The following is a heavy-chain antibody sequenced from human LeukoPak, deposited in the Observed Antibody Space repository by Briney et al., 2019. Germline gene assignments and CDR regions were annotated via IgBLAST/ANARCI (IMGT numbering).Heavy chain of an antibody. Sequence: SGSPSLTCPDSCGLNNSCSYYWGLVRQPPRKGVEWIGSIYYSGSTYYNPSLKSRVTISVDTSKNQFSLKLSSVTAADTAVYYCARVKTQLATFDYWGQGTLVTVSS. V-gene: IGHV4-39*07. D-gene: IGHD6-13*01. CDR3: ARVKTQLATFDY. CDR2: IYYSGST. CDR1: CGLNNSCSYY. J-gene: IGHJ4*02.